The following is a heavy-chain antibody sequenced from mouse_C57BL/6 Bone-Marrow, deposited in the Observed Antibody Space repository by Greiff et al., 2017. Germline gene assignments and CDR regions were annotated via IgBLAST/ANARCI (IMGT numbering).Heavy chain of an antibody. D-gene: IGHD3-1*01. Sequence: VQLQQSGAELVRPGASVKLSCTASGFNIKDDYMHWVKQRPEQRLEWIGWIDPENGDTEYASKFQGKATITADTSSNTAYLQLSSLTSEDTAVYYCTTGYVRNYAMDYWGQGTSVTVSS. V-gene: IGHV14-4*01. CDR3: TTGYVRNYAMDY. CDR2: IDPENGDT. CDR1: GFNIKDDY. J-gene: IGHJ4*01.